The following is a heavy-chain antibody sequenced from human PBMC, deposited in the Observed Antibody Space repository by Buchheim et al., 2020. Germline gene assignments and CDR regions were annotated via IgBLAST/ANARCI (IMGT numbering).Heavy chain of an antibody. CDR1: GFTFSSYG. J-gene: IGHJ6*02. CDR2: ISYDGSNK. CDR3: AKDRDALDYYGMDV. D-gene: IGHD3-10*01. Sequence: QVQLVESGGGVVQPGRSLRLSCAASGFTFSSYGMHWVRQAPGKGLEWVAVISYDGSNKYYADSVKGRFTISRDNSKNTLYLQMNILRAEDTAVYYCAKDRDALDYYGMDVWGQGTT. V-gene: IGHV3-30*18.